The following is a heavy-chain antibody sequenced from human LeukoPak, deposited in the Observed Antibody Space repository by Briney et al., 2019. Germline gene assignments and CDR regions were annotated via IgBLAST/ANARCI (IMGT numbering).Heavy chain of an antibody. CDR2: INHSGST. V-gene: IGHV4-34*01. J-gene: IGHJ4*02. Sequence: KPSETLSLTCAVYGGSFSGYYWSWIRQPPGKGLEWIGEINHSGSTNYNPFLKSRVTISVDTSKNQFSLKLSSVTAADTAVYYCARATDYWGQGTLVTVSS. CDR1: GGSFSGYY. CDR3: ARATDY.